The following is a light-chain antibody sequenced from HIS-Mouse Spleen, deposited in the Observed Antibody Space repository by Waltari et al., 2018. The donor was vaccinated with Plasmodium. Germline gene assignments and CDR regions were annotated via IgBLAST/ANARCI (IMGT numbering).Light chain of an antibody. CDR3: QQYGSSGT. J-gene: IGKJ1*01. Sequence: EIVLTHSTGSLASSAGERAKLSCRASQSVSSSYLAWYQQKPRQAPRLLIYGASSRATGIPDRFSGSGSGTDFTLTISRLEPEDFAVYYCQQYGSSGTFGQGTKVEIK. CDR2: GAS. V-gene: IGKV3-20*01. CDR1: QSVSSSY.